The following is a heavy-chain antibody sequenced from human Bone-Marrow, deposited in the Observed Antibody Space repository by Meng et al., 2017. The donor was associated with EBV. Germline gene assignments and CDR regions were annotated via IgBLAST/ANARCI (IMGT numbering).Heavy chain of an antibody. Sequence: QLWGAGLLKPSETLSLTCAVYGGSFSGYYWSWIRQPPGKGLEWIGEINHSGSTNYNPSLKSRVTISVDTSKNQFSLKLSSVTAADTAVYYCARGGRSSSWYLGYWGQGTLVTVSS. D-gene: IGHD6-13*01. V-gene: IGHV4-34*01. CDR3: ARGGRSSSWYLGY. J-gene: IGHJ4*02. CDR1: GGSFSGYY. CDR2: INHSGST.